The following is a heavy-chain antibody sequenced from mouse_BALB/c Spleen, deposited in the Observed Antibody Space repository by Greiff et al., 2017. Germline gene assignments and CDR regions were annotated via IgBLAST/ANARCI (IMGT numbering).Heavy chain of an antibody. Sequence: QVQLQQPGSELVRPGASVKMSCKASGYTFTDYWIHWVKQRPGQGLEWIGAIDTSDSYTSYNQKFKGKATLTVDESSSTAYMQLSSLTSEDSAVYYCARWYYGSSYYFDYWGQGTTLTVSS. CDR2: IDTSDSYT. V-gene: IGHV1-69*02. CDR1: GYTFTDYW. J-gene: IGHJ2*01. CDR3: ARWYYGSSYYFDY. D-gene: IGHD1-1*01.